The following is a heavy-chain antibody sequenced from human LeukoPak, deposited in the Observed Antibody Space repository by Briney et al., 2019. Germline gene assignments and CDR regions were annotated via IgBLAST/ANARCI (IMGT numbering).Heavy chain of an antibody. J-gene: IGHJ4*02. D-gene: IGHD1-14*01. CDR3: ASHRAGGDY. Sequence: SETLSLTCAVYGGSFSGYYWSWIRQPPGKGLEWIGEINHSGSTNYNPSLKSRVTISVDKSKNQFSLKLSSVTAADTAVYYCASHRAGGDYWGQGTLVTVSS. V-gene: IGHV4-34*01. CDR1: GGSFSGYY. CDR2: INHSGST.